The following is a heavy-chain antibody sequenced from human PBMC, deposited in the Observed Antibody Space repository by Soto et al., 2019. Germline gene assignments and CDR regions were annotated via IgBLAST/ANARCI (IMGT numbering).Heavy chain of an antibody. Sequence: ASVKVSCKASGYTFTRNYVHWVRQAPGQGLEWMGVISPSGGKTNYAQKFQGRVTMTRVASTSTVYMELSSLRSEDTAVYYCARASGSYPSSHFDYWGQGTLVTVSS. CDR2: ISPSGGKT. CDR3: ARASGSYPSSHFDY. J-gene: IGHJ4*02. V-gene: IGHV1-46*01. CDR1: GYTFTRNY. D-gene: IGHD1-26*01.